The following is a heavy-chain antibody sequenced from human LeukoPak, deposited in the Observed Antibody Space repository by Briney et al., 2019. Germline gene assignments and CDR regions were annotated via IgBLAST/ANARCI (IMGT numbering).Heavy chain of an antibody. CDR2: IRFDGSNR. CDR1: GFTFSSYG. V-gene: IGHV3-30*02. D-gene: IGHD3-22*01. J-gene: IGHJ4*02. Sequence: GGSLRLSCAASGFTFSSYGMHWVRQAPGTGLEWVAFIRFDGSNRYSADSVKGRFTISRDNSKNTLFLQMNSLRPDDTAVFYCAKDTAAYDSSAYYNPYIDYWGQGTLLTVSS. CDR3: AKDTAAYDSSAYYNPYIDY.